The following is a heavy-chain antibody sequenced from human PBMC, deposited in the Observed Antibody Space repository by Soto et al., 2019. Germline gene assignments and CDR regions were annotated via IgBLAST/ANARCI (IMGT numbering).Heavy chain of an antibody. CDR1: GCSISTSSYY. J-gene: IGHJ6*02. V-gene: IGHV4-39*01. Sequence: PSETLSLTFTVSGCSISTSSYYGCWIRQPPGKGLEWIGSIYYSGSTYYNPSLKSRVTISVDTSKNQFSLKLSSVTAADTAVYYCARYSSSLSRRYYGMDVWGQGTTVT. D-gene: IGHD6-13*01. CDR3: ARYSSSLSRRYYGMDV. CDR2: IYYSGST.